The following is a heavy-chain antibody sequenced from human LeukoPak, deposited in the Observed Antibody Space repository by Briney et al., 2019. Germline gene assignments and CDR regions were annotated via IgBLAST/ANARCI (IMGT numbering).Heavy chain of an antibody. J-gene: IGHJ4*02. CDR3: ARGQSYCGADCYSD. Sequence: GGSLRLSCAASGFSINHYYMTWIRQAPGKGLDWVSVIYTGGATNYGDSVKGRFTISRANSKNTLYLQMNSLRADDTAIYYCARGQSYCGADCYSDWGQGTLVTVSS. V-gene: IGHV3-66*01. CDR2: IYTGGAT. D-gene: IGHD2-21*02. CDR1: GFSINHYY.